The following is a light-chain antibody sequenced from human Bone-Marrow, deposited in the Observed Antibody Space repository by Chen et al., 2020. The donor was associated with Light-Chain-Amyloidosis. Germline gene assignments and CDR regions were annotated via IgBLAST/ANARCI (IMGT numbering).Light chain of an antibody. CDR1: SSDVGGDNH. CDR2: EVT. J-gene: IGLJ1*01. CDR3: SSYTITNTLV. V-gene: IGLV2-14*01. Sequence: QSALTQPASVSGSPGQSITISCTGTSSDVGGDNHVSWYQQHPDKDPKLMIYEVTNRPSWVPDRCSGSKSDNTASRTISGLQTEDEADYFGSSYTITNTLVFGSGTRVTVL.